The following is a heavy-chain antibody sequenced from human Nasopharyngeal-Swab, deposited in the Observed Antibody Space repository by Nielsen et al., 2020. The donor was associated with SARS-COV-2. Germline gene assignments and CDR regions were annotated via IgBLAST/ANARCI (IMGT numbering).Heavy chain of an antibody. D-gene: IGHD5-12*01. J-gene: IGHJ6*02. V-gene: IGHV3-30*18. Sequence: WIRQPPGKGLEWVAVISYDGSNKYCADSVKGRLTISRDNSKNTLYLQMNSLRAEDTAVYYCAKGGYSGYDPLGMDVWGQGTTVTVSS. CDR2: ISYDGSNK. CDR3: AKGGYSGYDPLGMDV.